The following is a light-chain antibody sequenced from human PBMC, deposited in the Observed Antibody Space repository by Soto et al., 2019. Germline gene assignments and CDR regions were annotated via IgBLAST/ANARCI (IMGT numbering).Light chain of an antibody. CDR2: GAS. J-gene: IGKJ2*01. CDR3: QQSLTTPRT. V-gene: IGKV1-39*01. Sequence: DIQMTQSPSSLTASVGDRVTITCRASQNINIYLNWYQQKPGTAPKVLIYGASKLQRGVPSRFSGSGSGTDLPLTISGLQPDDFATYYCQQSLTTPRTFGQGTKLEIK. CDR1: QNINIY.